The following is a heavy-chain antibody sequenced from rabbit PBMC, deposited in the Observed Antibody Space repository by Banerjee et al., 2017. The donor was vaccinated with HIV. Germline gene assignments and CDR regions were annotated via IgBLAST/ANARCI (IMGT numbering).Heavy chain of an antibody. CDR1: GFSFSDKA. V-gene: IGHV1S47*01. Sequence: QEQLVESGGGLVQPEGSLKLSCTASGFSFSDKAVMCWVRQAPGKGLEWIACINSSSGSTWYASWAKGRFTISKSTSLNTVTLQMTSLTVADTATYFCARDGAGVGWGYALNLWGPGTLVTVS. J-gene: IGHJ4*01. CDR2: INSSSGST. CDR3: ARDGAGVGWGYALNL. D-gene: IGHD6-1*01.